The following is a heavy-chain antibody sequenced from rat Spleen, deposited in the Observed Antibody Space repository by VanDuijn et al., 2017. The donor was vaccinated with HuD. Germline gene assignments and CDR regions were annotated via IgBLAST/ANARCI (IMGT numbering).Heavy chain of an antibody. CDR2: IVDDGSNT. Sequence: EVQLVESDGGLVQPGRSLKLSCAASGFMFSDYYVAWVRQAPTKGLEWVAAIVDDGSNTFYRDSVKGRFTISRNNAKSTLYLQVDSLRSEDTAIYYCARPTTGIPFNYWGQGVMVTVSS. J-gene: IGHJ2*01. CDR1: GFMFSDYY. CDR3: ARPTTGIPFNY. V-gene: IGHV5-17*01. D-gene: IGHD1-9*01.